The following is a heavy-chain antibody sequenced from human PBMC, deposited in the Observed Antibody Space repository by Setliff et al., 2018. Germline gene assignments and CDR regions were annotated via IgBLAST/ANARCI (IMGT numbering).Heavy chain of an antibody. D-gene: IGHD6-13*01. J-gene: IGHJ5*02. V-gene: IGHV1-3*01. Sequence: ASVKVSCKASGYTFTSYAMHWVRQAPGQRLEWMGWINAGNCNTKYSQKFQGRVTITRDTSASTAYMELSSLRSEDTAVYYCAPPAQQLVRLDRFDPWGQGTLVTVSS. CDR1: GYTFTSYA. CDR3: APPAQQLVRLDRFDP. CDR2: INAGNCNT.